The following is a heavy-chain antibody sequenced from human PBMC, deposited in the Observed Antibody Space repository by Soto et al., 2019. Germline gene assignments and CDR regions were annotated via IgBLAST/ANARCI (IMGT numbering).Heavy chain of an antibody. Sequence: QVQLQESGPGLVKPSETLSLTCTVSGGTISRYYWSWIRQPPGKGLEWIGYMYNTGSTVYNPSFKCRVTISVDXSXNXFSLKLNSVTAADTAVYYCARDLWGYCGTDCYPLDVWGQGTTVTVSS. CDR1: GGTISRYY. V-gene: IGHV4-59*01. D-gene: IGHD2-21*02. J-gene: IGHJ6*02. CDR3: ARDLWGYCGTDCYPLDV. CDR2: MYNTGST.